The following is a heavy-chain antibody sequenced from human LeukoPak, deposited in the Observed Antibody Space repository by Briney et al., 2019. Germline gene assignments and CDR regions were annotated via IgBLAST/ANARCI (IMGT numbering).Heavy chain of an antibody. D-gene: IGHD3-10*01. CDR2: ISAYNSAYNGNT. V-gene: IGHV1-18*01. J-gene: IGHJ4*02. Sequence: ASVQVSCQASGYTFIHYGITWLRQAPGQGRAWMGWISAYNSAYNGNTRYAQKLQGRVTMTTDTSTNTGYMELRSLRSDDTAVYYCAREYGSGSYTGIDYWGQGTLVTVSS. CDR3: AREYGSGSYTGIDY. CDR1: GYTFIHYG.